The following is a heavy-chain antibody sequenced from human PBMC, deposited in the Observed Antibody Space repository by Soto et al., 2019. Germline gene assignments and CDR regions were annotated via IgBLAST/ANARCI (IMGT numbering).Heavy chain of an antibody. CDR3: AKDQDSIYGEVIRGSGLDV. J-gene: IGHJ6*02. D-gene: IGHD3-3*01. Sequence: EVQLLESGGALVQPGGSLRLSCAASGFTFSSSAMTWVRQAPGKGLEWVAGISGSGFGIYYADSVKGRFTISRDNFNNTLYLQMNSLRAEDTAVYYCAKDQDSIYGEVIRGSGLDVWGQGTTVTVSS. V-gene: IGHV3-23*01. CDR1: GFTFSSSA. CDR2: ISGSGFGI.